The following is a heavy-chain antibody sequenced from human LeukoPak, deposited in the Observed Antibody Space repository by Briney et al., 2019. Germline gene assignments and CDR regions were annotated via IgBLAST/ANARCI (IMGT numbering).Heavy chain of an antibody. CDR2: FDPEDGET. V-gene: IGHV1-24*01. D-gene: IGHD6-19*01. CDR3: ATGGGGWYNFDY. J-gene: IGHJ4*02. CDR1: GYTLTELS. Sequence: GASVKVSCKVSGYTLTELSMHWVRQAPGKGLEWMGGFDPEDGETIYAQKFQGRVTMTEDTSTDTAYMELSSLRSEDTAVYYCATGGGGWYNFDYWGQGTLVTVSS.